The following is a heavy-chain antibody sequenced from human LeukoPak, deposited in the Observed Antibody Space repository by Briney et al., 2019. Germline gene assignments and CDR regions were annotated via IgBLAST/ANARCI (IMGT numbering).Heavy chain of an antibody. CDR1: GFTVSSNY. CDR2: IYSGGST. J-gene: IGHJ6*02. CDR3: ASARYFALGMDV. D-gene: IGHD3-9*01. V-gene: IGHV3-66*01. Sequence: GGSLRLSCAASGFTVSSNYMSWVRQAPGKGLEWVSVIYSGGSTYYADSVKGRFTISRDNYKNTLYLQMNSLRAEDTAVYYCASARYFALGMDVWGQGTTVTVSS.